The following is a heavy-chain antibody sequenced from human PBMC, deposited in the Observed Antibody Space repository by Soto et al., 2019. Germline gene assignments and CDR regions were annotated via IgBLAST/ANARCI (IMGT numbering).Heavy chain of an antibody. D-gene: IGHD3-10*01. V-gene: IGHV3-74*01. CDR1: GFTFRSYW. Sequence: EVQLVESGGGLVQPGGSLRLSCAASGFTFRSYWVHWVRQVPGKGLVWVSRISNDGSSTSYADSVKGRFTISRDNAKNTLYLQMNSLRAEATAVYYCTRSDYYGSGSYIYYYGMDVWGQGTTVTVSS. CDR3: TRSDYYGSGSYIYYYGMDV. J-gene: IGHJ6*02. CDR2: ISNDGSST.